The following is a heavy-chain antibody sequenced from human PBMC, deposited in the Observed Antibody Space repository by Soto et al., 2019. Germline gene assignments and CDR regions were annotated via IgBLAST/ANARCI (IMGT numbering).Heavy chain of an antibody. J-gene: IGHJ4*02. CDR3: ARKGEVTGLKY. Sequence: EVQLVESGGGLVQSGGSLRVSCAASGFIFNDYWLHWVRQAPGKGLEWLSRINPDGSSTDYADSVKGRFTVSRDNAKNTLYLQMNSLRAEDTAVYYCARKGEVTGLKYWGQGTLVTVSS. V-gene: IGHV3-74*01. CDR1: GFIFNDYW. CDR2: INPDGSST. D-gene: IGHD1-20*01.